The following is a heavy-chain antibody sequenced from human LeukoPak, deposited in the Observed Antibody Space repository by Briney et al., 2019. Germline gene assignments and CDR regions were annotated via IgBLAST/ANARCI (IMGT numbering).Heavy chain of an antibody. V-gene: IGHV3-7*03. Sequence: GGSLRLSCAASGFTFSSYWMSWVRQAPGKGLEWVANIKQDGSEKYYVDSVKGRFTISRDNAKNSLCLQMNSLRAEDTAVYYCARDATLLYCGGDCYYLDYWGQGTLVTVSS. J-gene: IGHJ4*02. CDR2: IKQDGSEK. CDR1: GFTFSSYW. D-gene: IGHD2-21*02. CDR3: ARDATLLYCGGDCYYLDY.